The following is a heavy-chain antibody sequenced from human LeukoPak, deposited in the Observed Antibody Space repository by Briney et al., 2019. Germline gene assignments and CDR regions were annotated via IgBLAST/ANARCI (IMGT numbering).Heavy chain of an antibody. CDR1: GFTFDDYA. CDR3: AKDYTSGWYGAFDI. V-gene: IGHV3-9*03. Sequence: PGRSLRLSCVASGFTFDDYAMHWVRQAPGKGLEWVSGISWNSGTIGYADSVKGRFTISRDNAKNSLYLQMNSLRAEDMAFYYCAKDYTSGWYGAFDIWGQGTMVTVSS. D-gene: IGHD6-19*01. J-gene: IGHJ3*02. CDR2: ISWNSGTI.